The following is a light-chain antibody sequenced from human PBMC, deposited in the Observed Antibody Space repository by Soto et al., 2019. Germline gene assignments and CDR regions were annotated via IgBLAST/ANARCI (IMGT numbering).Light chain of an antibody. CDR2: WAS. V-gene: IGKV4-1*01. CDR1: QSVLYSSNNQIS. J-gene: IGKJ1*01. CDR3: QQYYDAPWT. Sequence: DIVMTQSPDSLAVSLGERATINCKSSQSVLYSSNNQISIAWYQQKPGQPPKLLIYWASTRESGVPDRFSGSGSGTDFTLTITSLQAEDVAVYYCQQYYDAPWTFGQGTKVEIK.